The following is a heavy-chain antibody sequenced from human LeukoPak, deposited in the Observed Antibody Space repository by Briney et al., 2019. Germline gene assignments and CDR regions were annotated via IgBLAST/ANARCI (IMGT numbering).Heavy chain of an antibody. J-gene: IGHJ4*02. CDR2: IYAAGGT. D-gene: IGHD3-9*01. Sequence: GGSLRLSCAASGFTFSSHWMHWVRQAPGKGLEWVSLIYAAGGTYFADSVRGRFTISRDNSKNTVYLQMNNLGVDDTAVYYCGSSNLLTGYYFLNFWGQGTLVTVSS. V-gene: IGHV3-66*01. CDR1: GFTFSSHW. CDR3: GSSNLLTGYYFLNF.